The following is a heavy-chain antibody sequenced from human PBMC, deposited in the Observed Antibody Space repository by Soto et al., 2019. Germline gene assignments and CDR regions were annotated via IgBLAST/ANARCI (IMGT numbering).Heavy chain of an antibody. CDR2: ISGSGGST. D-gene: IGHD2-2*01. Sequence: EVQLLESGGGLVQPGGSLRLSCAASGFTFSSYAMSWVRQAPGKGLEWVSAISGSGGSTYYADSVKGRFTISRDNSKNTLYLQMNSLKTEDTAVYYCTTDGIVVVSGFDYWGQGTLVTVSS. CDR3: TTDGIVVVSGFDY. V-gene: IGHV3-23*01. CDR1: GFTFSSYA. J-gene: IGHJ4*02.